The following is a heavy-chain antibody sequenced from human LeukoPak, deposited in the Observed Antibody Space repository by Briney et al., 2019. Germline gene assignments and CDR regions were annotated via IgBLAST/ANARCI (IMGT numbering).Heavy chain of an antibody. CDR3: ARWGDYDFWSGYHFDY. CDR1: GASIRSYY. J-gene: IGHJ4*02. CDR2: IYYSGST. D-gene: IGHD3-3*01. V-gene: IGHV4-59*08. Sequence: SETLSLTCTVSGASIRSYYWSWFRQPPGKGLEWIGYIYYSGSTNYNPSLKSRVTISVDTSKNQFSLKLSSVTAADTAVYYCARWGDYDFWSGYHFDYWGQGTLVTVSS.